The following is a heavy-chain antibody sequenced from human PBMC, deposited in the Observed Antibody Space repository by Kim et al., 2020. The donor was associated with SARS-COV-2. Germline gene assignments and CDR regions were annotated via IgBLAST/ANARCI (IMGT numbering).Heavy chain of an antibody. Sequence: SVKVSCKASGGTFSSYAISWVRQAPGQGLEWMGGIIPIFGTANYAQKFQGRVTISADASTSTAYMEVSSLRSEDTAVYYCARERDSSGYLGVYWGQGTLVTVSS. J-gene: IGHJ4*02. V-gene: IGHV1-69*13. CDR2: IIPIFGTA. D-gene: IGHD3-22*01. CDR3: ARERDSSGYLGVY. CDR1: GGTFSSYA.